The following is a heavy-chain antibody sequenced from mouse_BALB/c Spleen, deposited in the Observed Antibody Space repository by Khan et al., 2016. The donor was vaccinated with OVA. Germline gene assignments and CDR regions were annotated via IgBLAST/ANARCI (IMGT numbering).Heavy chain of an antibody. CDR1: GFNIKDTY. CDR3: ARLEDI. J-gene: IGHJ2*01. CDR2: IDPANGNT. D-gene: IGHD1-3*01. Sequence: EVQLQQSGAELVKPGASVKLSCTASGFNIKDTYMHWVKQRPEQGLEWIGRIDPANGNTKYDPKFQGKATITADTSSNTAYLQLSSLQTDDTAMYYCARLEDIWGQGTTLTVSS. V-gene: IGHV14-3*02.